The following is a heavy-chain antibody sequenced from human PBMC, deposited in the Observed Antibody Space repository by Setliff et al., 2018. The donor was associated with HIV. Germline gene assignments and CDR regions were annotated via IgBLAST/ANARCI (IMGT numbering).Heavy chain of an antibody. CDR2: IDSNNGNR. D-gene: IGHD2-8*01. CDR3: VRLTADRTNYYYYMDV. CDR1: GYSLSTYA. Sequence: ASVKVSCKASGYSLSTYAISWVRQAPGQGLEWMGWIDSNNGNRNFAQKFWGRVTMTTDISTNTAYMEVRSLSFDDTAVYYCVRLTADRTNYYYYMDVWGKGTTVTVSS. J-gene: IGHJ6*03. V-gene: IGHV1-18*01.